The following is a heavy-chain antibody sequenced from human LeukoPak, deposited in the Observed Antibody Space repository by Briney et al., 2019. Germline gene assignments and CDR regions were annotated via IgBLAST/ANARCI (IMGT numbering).Heavy chain of an antibody. CDR1: GDSITNYY. J-gene: IGHJ4*02. Sequence: PSETLSLTCTVSGDSITNYYWSWIRHSPGKGLESIGFIHHSGSANYNPSLKGRVTMSVDTSKNQFSLKMSSVTAADTALYHCARARRVAVRGIYFDFWGQGALVTVSS. CDR2: IHHSGSA. D-gene: IGHD3-10*02. V-gene: IGHV4-59*01. CDR3: ARARRVAVRGIYFDF.